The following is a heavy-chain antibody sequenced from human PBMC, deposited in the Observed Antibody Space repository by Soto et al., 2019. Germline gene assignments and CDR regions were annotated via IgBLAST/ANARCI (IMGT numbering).Heavy chain of an antibody. D-gene: IGHD3-10*01. V-gene: IGHV3-49*03. CDR1: GFTFGDYA. J-gene: IGHJ5*02. CDR3: TRSWGAGSEFDT. CDR2: IRSKAYGGTT. Sequence: GGSLRLSCTASGFTFGDYAMSWFRQAPGKGLEWAGFIRSKAYGGTTEYAASVKGRFTISRDDSKSIAYLQMNSLKTEDTAAYYCTRSWGAGSEFDTWGQETLVNVSS.